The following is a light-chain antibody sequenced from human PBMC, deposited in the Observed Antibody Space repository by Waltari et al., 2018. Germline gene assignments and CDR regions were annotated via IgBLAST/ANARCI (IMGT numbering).Light chain of an antibody. V-gene: IGKV3-11*01. J-gene: IGKJ4*01. CDR2: DAS. CDR1: QSVSNY. Sequence: EIVLTQSPATLSLSPGERATLPCRASQSVSNYLAWYQQKPGQAPRLLLFDASNRATGVPPRFSGSGSGTDFTLTISSLEPEDFAVYYCQQRYNWPSLTFGGGTKVEI. CDR3: QQRYNWPSLT.